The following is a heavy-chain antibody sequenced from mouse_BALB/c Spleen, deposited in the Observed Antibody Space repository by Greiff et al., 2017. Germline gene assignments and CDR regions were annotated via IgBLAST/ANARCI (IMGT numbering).Heavy chain of an antibody. D-gene: IGHD2-14*01. Sequence: EVKLVQSGAGLVQPGGSMKLSCVASGFTFSNYWMHWVRQSPEKGLEWVAEIRSKSNNYATHYAESVKGRFTISRDDSKSSVYLHMNNLRAEDTGIYYCSRDYRYDSSFAYWGQGTLVTVSA. CDR1: GFTFSNYW. V-gene: IGHV6-6*02. CDR2: IRSKSNNYAT. CDR3: SRDYRYDSSFAY. J-gene: IGHJ3*01.